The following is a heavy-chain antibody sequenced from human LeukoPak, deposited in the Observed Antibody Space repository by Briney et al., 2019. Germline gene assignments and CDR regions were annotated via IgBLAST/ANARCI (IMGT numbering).Heavy chain of an antibody. CDR1: GFTFSSYS. J-gene: IGHJ4*02. Sequence: AGGSLRLSCAASGFTFSSYSMNWVRQAPGKGLEWVSSISSSSSYIYYADSVKGRFTISRDNAKNSLYLQMNSLRAEDTAVYYCASLSMTTVTTSFDYWGQGTLVTVSS. CDR2: ISSSSSYI. CDR3: ASLSMTTVTTSFDY. D-gene: IGHD4-17*01. V-gene: IGHV3-21*01.